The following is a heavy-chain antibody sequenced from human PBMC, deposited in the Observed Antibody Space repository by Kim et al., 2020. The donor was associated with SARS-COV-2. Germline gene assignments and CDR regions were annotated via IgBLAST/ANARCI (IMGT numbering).Heavy chain of an antibody. D-gene: IGHD3-3*01. Sequence: SETLSLTCSVSGGSISSSSYYWGWIRQPPGKGLEWIGSLYYGGSSYQNPTLKGRVIMSVDTSKSQFSLQLTSVTAADTAVYYCVRHYDFSNSWGQGTLV. CDR3: VRHYDFSNS. CDR2: LYYGGSS. CDR1: GGSISSSSYY. V-gene: IGHV4-39*01. J-gene: IGHJ5*02.